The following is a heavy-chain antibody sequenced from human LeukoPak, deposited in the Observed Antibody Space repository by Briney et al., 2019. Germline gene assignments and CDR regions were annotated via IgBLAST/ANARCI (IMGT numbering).Heavy chain of an antibody. CDR1: GFTFSNYG. Sequence: PGRSLRLSCAASGFTFSNYGIHWVRQAPGKGLEWVAVISYDGSNKYADSVKGRFTISRDNSKNTLYLQMNSLRTEDTAVYYCATTLGSGWKFDYWGQGTLVTVSS. V-gene: IGHV3-30*03. CDR2: ISYDGSNK. CDR3: ATTLGSGWKFDY. J-gene: IGHJ4*02. D-gene: IGHD6-19*01.